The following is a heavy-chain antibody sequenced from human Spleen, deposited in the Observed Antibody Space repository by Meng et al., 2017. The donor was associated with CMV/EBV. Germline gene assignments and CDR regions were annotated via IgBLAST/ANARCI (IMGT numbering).Heavy chain of an antibody. CDR3: ARGGHYYDDYAGMDV. D-gene: IGHD1-26*01. V-gene: IGHV1-2*02. J-gene: IGHJ6*02. CDR1: GYTFTGYY. CDR2: INPNSGGT. Sequence: ASVKVSCKASGYTFTGYYMHWVRQAPGQGLEWMGWINPNSGGTNYAQKFQGRVTMTRDTSISTAYMELSSLRSEDTAVYYCARGGHYYDDYAGMDVWGQGTAVTVSS.